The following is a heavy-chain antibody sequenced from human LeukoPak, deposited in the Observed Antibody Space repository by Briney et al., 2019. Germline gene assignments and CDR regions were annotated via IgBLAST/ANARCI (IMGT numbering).Heavy chain of an antibody. Sequence: PGGSLRLSCAASGFTSSSYAMSWVHQAPGKGLEWVSAISGSGGSTYYTDSVKGRFTVSRDNSKNTLYLQMNSLRAEDTAVYYCAKQNYYGSGTDQTDYFDYWGQGTLVTVSS. CDR3: AKQNYYGSGTDQTDYFDY. V-gene: IGHV3-23*01. CDR1: GFTSSSYA. J-gene: IGHJ4*02. D-gene: IGHD3-10*01. CDR2: ISGSGGST.